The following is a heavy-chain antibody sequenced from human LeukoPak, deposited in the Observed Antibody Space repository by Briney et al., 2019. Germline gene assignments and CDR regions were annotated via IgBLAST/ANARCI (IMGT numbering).Heavy chain of an antibody. CDR1: GFTFGGYG. J-gene: IGHJ5*02. Sequence: GGSLRLSCAASGFTFGGYGMHWVRQAPGKGLEWVAGISYDGSKKHHEDSVKGRFTISRDNSRNTVDLQMNSLGDDDTAVYHCTRYESSRFDPWGQVTAVIVSS. D-gene: IGHD3-16*02. V-gene: IGHV3-30*03. CDR2: ISYDGSKK. CDR3: TRYESSRFDP.